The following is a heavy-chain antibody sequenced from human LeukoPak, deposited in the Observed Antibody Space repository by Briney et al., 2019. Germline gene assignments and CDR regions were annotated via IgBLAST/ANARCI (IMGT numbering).Heavy chain of an antibody. CDR2: IYYSGST. CDR1: GGSISSDSHY. CDR3: ARTKYYDSSGYRRPPENFDY. J-gene: IGHJ4*02. D-gene: IGHD3-22*01. Sequence: SETLSLTCTVSGGSISSDSHYWSWIRQPAGKGLEWIGYIYYSGSTNYNSSFKSRVTISVDTSKNQFSLKLSSVTAADTAVYYCARTKYYDSSGYRRPPENFDYWGQGTLVTVSS. V-gene: IGHV4-61*10.